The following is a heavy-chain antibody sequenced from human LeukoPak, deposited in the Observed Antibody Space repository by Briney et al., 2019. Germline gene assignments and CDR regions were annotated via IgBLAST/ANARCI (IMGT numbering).Heavy chain of an antibody. V-gene: IGHV3-30-3*01. D-gene: IGHD6-6*01. CDR2: ISYDGSNK. Sequence: GGSLRLSCAASGFTFSSYAMHWVRQAPGKGLEWVAVISYDGSNKYYADSVKGRFTISRDNSKNTLYLQMNSLRAEDTAVYYCARGGGSSSSALRNYYYYGIDVWGQGTTVTVSS. J-gene: IGHJ6*02. CDR1: GFTFSSYA. CDR3: ARGGGSSSSALRNYYYYGIDV.